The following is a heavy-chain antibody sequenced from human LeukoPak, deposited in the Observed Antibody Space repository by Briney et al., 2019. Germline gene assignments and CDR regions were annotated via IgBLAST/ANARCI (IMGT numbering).Heavy chain of an antibody. CDR1: GFTFSNYW. CDR3: AGAGGSTYVYYFDY. V-gene: IGHV3-7*01. D-gene: IGHD5/OR15-5a*01. CDR2: IKQDGSEK. J-gene: IGHJ4*02. Sequence: GGSLRLSCAASGFTFSNYWMSWVRQAPGKGLEWVANIKQDGSEKYYVDSVKGRFTISRDNAKNSLYLQMNSLRAEDTAVYYCAGAGGSTYVYYFDYWGQGTPVTVSS.